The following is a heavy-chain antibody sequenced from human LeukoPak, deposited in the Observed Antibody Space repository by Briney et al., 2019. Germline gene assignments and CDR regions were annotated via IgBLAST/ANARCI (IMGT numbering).Heavy chain of an antibody. V-gene: IGHV3-11*05. CDR1: GFSVSDYS. CDR2: VMSGRGST. D-gene: IGHD3-16*01. Sequence: GGSLRLSCAASGFSVSDYSISWIRQSPGKGPEWISYVMSGRGSTNYADSVKGRFTTSRDNAKNSVALQLDGLRADDTAVYFCTRERRGSYYAFESWGQGTLVTVSS. J-gene: IGHJ4*02. CDR3: TRERRGSYYAFES.